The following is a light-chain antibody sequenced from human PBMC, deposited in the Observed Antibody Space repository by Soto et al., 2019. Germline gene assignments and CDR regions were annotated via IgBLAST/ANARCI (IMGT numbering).Light chain of an antibody. J-gene: IGKJ4*01. V-gene: IGKV3-11*01. Sequence: EIVLTQSPATLSLSPGERATLSCRASQSVSSYLAWYQQKPGQAPRLLIYDASNRATGIPARFSGSGSGTDFTLTISSLQSEDFAVYYCQQYNSWPRLTFGGGTKVDIK. CDR2: DAS. CDR1: QSVSSY. CDR3: QQYNSWPRLT.